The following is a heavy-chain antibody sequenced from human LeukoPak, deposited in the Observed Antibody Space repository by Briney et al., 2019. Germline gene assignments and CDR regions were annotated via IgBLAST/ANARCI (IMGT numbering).Heavy chain of an antibody. Sequence: GGSLRLSCAASGFTFSSNWMHWVRQAPGKGLVWVSRIGSDGSTTSYADSVKGRFTISRDNAKNTLYLQMNRLRVEDTAVYYCARSDYFENWGQGTLVTVSS. J-gene: IGHJ4*02. CDR1: GFTFSSNW. CDR3: ARSDYFEN. CDR2: IGSDGSTT. V-gene: IGHV3-74*01.